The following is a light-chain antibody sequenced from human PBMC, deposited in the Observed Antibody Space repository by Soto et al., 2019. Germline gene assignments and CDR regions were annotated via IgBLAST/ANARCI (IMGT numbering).Light chain of an antibody. CDR2: SAS. CDR3: QQAIMFPRT. V-gene: IGKV1-12*01. Sequence: DIQMTQSPSSVSASVGDRVTITCRARQGISSWLAWYQQKPGKAPKLPIYSASSLQSGVPSRFSVSGSLTDFLLTFISMQLEDLATYYWQQAIMFPRTFGPGTKVDIK. J-gene: IGKJ3*01. CDR1: QGISSW.